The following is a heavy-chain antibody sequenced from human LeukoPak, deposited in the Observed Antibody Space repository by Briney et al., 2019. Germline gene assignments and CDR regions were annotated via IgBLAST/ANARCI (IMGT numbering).Heavy chain of an antibody. Sequence: ASVKVSCKASGYTFTSYGISWVRQAPGQGLEWMGWISAYNGNTNYAQKLQGRVTMTTDTSTSTAYMELRSLRSDDTAVYYCARDARTVTTELGYYYYGMDVWGQGTTVTVSS. D-gene: IGHD4-11*01. J-gene: IGHJ6*02. V-gene: IGHV1-18*01. CDR3: ARDARTVTTELGYYYYGMDV. CDR2: ISAYNGNT. CDR1: GYTFTSYG.